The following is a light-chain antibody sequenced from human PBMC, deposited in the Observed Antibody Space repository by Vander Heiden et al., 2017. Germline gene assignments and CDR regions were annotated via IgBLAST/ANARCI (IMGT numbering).Light chain of an antibody. CDR2: DVT. Sequence: QSALTQPASVSGSPGQSITIPCPGTSSDVGGYDFVSWYQQHPGKAPELMIYDVTVRPSGVSNRFSGSKSGNTASLTISGLQAEDEADYYCSSYTGSSSLLFGGGTKLTVL. J-gene: IGLJ2*01. V-gene: IGLV2-14*03. CDR3: SSYTGSSSLL. CDR1: SSDVGGYDF.